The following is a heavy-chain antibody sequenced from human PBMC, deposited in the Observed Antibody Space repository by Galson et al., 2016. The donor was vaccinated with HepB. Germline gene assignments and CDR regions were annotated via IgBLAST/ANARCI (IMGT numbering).Heavy chain of an antibody. CDR1: GFSFSSSA. CDR3: AKGGAYDS. J-gene: IGHJ4*02. Sequence: SLRLSCAASGFSFSSSAMSWVRQAPGKGLEWVSAISGDGDNTYYADSVEGWFTISKDNSKNTLYLQVSSLRAEDSAVYYCAKGGAYDSWGQGTLVTVSS. CDR2: ISGDGDNT. D-gene: IGHD1-26*01. V-gene: IGHV3-23*01.